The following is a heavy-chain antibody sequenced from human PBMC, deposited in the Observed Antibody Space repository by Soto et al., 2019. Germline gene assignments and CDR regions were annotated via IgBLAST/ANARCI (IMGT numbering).Heavy chain of an antibody. CDR1: GGSISSGDYY. J-gene: IGHJ5*02. Sequence: PSETLSLTCTVSGGSISSGDYYWSWIRQPPGKGLEWIGYIYYSGSTYYNPSLNSRVTISVDTAKKQFSLKLSSVTAADTAMYYCAQRNDHWFDPWGQGTLVT. CDR2: IYYSGST. D-gene: IGHD1-1*01. V-gene: IGHV4-30-4*01. CDR3: AQRNDHWFDP.